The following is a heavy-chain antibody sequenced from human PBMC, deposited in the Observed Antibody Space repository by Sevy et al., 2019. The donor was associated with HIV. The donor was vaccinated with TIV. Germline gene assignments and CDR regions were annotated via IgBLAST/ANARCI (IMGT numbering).Heavy chain of an antibody. D-gene: IGHD6-19*01. V-gene: IGHV3-23*01. J-gene: IGHJ2*01. Sequence: GGSLRLSCTASGFTFSNYAMSWVRQAPGKGLEWVSVVSSSSGSSYDADSVEGRFTISRDNSKNTLYLQMKNLRAEDTALYYCAKGGLRWLDWYFDLWGRGTPVTVSS. CDR2: VSSSSGSS. CDR1: GFTFSNYA. CDR3: AKGGLRWLDWYFDL.